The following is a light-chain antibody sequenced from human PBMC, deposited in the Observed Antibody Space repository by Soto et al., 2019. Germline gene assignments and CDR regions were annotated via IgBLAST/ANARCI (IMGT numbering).Light chain of an antibody. CDR3: QQLNSYPWT. Sequence: DIQLTQSPSFLCASVGDRVTLTCRASQGISSYLAWYQQKPGKAPKPLIYAASTLQSGVPSRFSGSGSGAEFTLTISSLQPEDFATYSCQQLNSYPWTFGQGTKVDI. V-gene: IGKV1-9*01. CDR2: AAS. CDR1: QGISSY. J-gene: IGKJ1*01.